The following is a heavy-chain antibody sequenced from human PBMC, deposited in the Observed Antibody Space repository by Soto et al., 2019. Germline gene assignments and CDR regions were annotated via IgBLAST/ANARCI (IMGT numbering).Heavy chain of an antibody. Sequence: PGGSLRLSCAASGFTFSSYAMSWVRQAPGKGLEWVSAISGSGGSTYYADSVKGRFTISRDNSKNTLYLQMSSLRAEDTAVYYCAKVRRPYSSSSLFFDYWGQGTQVTVSS. D-gene: IGHD6-13*01. CDR1: GFTFSSYA. CDR3: AKVRRPYSSSSLFFDY. J-gene: IGHJ4*02. CDR2: ISGSGGST. V-gene: IGHV3-23*01.